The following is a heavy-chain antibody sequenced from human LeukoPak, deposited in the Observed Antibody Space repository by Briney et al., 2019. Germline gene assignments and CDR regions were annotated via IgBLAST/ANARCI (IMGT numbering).Heavy chain of an antibody. V-gene: IGHV3-21*01. D-gene: IGHD3-22*01. CDR2: ISSSSSYI. CDR1: GFTFSSYA. CDR3: ARDPEKWLLDY. J-gene: IGHJ4*02. Sequence: TGGSLRLSCAASGFTFSSYAMSWVRQAPGKGLEWVSSISSSSSYIYYADSVKGRFTISRDNAKNSLYLQMNSLRAEDTAVYYCARDPEKWLLDYWGQGTLVTVSS.